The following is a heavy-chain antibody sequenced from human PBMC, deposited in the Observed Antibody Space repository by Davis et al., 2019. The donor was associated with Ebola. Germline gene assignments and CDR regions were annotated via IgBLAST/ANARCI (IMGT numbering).Heavy chain of an antibody. Sequence: GGSLRLSCAASGFSFGDYTMSWFRQAPGKGLEWVGFIRSKNFGGTTEYAASVRGSIIISRDDSKSIAYLEVNSLKTEDSGVYHCTRAPLYCTSPNCPDYWGQGTLVTVSS. CDR3: TRAPLYCTSPNCPDY. CDR2: IRSKNFGGTT. J-gene: IGHJ4*02. V-gene: IGHV3-49*03. D-gene: IGHD2-2*01. CDR1: GFSFGDYT.